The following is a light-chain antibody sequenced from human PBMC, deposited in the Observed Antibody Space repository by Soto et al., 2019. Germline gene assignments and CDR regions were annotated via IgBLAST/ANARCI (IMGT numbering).Light chain of an antibody. CDR3: SSYTSSSSVV. V-gene: IGLV2-14*01. CDR2: EGS. Sequence: QSALTQPASVSGSPGQSITISCTGTSSDVGTYNYVSWYQQHPGKAPKLMIYEGSKRPSGVSNRFSGSKAGNSASLTISGLQAEDDADYYCSSYTSSSSVVFGGGTKVTVL. J-gene: IGLJ2*01. CDR1: SSDVGTYNY.